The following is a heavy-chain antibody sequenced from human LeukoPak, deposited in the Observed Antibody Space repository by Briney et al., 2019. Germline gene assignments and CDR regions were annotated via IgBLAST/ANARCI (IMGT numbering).Heavy chain of an antibody. D-gene: IGHD3-10*01. CDR3: SKDRGGTLGDYFDY. Sequence: HPGGSLRLSCAGSGFTFRSYAMSWVRQSPGKGLEWVSAIGGSGGTTYYADSVKGRFTISRDNSKNTLYLQMNSLRAEDTALNYCSKDRGGTLGDYFDYWGQGTLVTVSS. CDR2: IGGSGGTT. CDR1: GFTFRSYA. V-gene: IGHV3-23*01. J-gene: IGHJ4*02.